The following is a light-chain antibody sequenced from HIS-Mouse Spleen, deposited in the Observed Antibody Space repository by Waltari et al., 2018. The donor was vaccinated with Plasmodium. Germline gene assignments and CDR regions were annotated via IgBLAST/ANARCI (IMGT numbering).Light chain of an antibody. CDR3: KQYNSYYT. J-gene: IGKJ2*01. V-gene: IGKV1-5*03. CDR2: KAS. CDR1: QSISSW. Sequence: DIQMTQSPSTLSESVGDRVTITCRASQSISSWLAWYQQKPGKAPKLLIYKASSLESGVPSRVSGSGSGTEFTLTISSLQPDDFATYYCKQYNSYYTFGQGTKLDIK.